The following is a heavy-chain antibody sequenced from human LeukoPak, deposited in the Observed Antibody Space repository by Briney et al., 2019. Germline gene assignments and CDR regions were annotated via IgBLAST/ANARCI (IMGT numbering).Heavy chain of an antibody. CDR1: DYSISSGYY. CDR2: IYRTGST. CDR3: AREVDSTVTTQGANYYYYYYMDV. J-gene: IGHJ6*03. Sequence: SETLSLTCAVSDYSISSGYYWGWIRQPPGKGPEWIGTIYRTGSTFYNPSLKSRVTMSVDTSRNQFSLKLSSVTAADTAVYYCAREVDSTVTTQGANYYYYYYMDVWGKGTTVTVSS. V-gene: IGHV4-38-2*02. D-gene: IGHD4-17*01.